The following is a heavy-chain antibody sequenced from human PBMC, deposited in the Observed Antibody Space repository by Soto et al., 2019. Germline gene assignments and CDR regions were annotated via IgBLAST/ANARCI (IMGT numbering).Heavy chain of an antibody. CDR3: ATERSKGMVRGVSHYYGMDV. D-gene: IGHD3-10*01. CDR1: GFTFSSYG. CDR2: IWYDGSNK. Sequence: QVQLVESGGGVVQPGRSLRLSCAASGFTFSSYGMHWVRQAPGKGLEWVAVIWYDGSNKYYADSVKGRFTISRDNSKNTLYLQVNSLRAEDTAVYYCATERSKGMVRGVSHYYGMDVWGQGTTVTVSS. J-gene: IGHJ6*02. V-gene: IGHV3-33*01.